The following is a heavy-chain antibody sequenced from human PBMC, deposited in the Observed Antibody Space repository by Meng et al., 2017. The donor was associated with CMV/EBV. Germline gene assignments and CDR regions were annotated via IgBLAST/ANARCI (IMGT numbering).Heavy chain of an antibody. CDR1: GGSISSYY. CDR2: IYYSGST. Sequence: SETLSLTCTVSGGSISSYYWSWIRQPPGKGLEWIGYIYYSGSTNYNPSLKSRVTISVDTSKNQSPLKLRSVTAADAAVYYCARILGGYWAAAWFDPWGQGTLVTVSS. CDR3: ARILGGYWAAAWFDP. D-gene: IGHD2-21*02. V-gene: IGHV4-59*01. J-gene: IGHJ5*02.